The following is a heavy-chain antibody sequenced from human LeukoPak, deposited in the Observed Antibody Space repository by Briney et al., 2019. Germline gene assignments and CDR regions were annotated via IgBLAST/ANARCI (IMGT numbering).Heavy chain of an antibody. CDR1: GYTFTSYG. D-gene: IGHD2-2*01. J-gene: IGHJ4*02. CDR3: ARVDGGVVVPAVPYYFDD. V-gene: IGHV1-18*01. CDR2: ISAYNGNT. Sequence: ASVKVSCKASGYTFTSYGISWVRQAPGQGLEWMGWISAYNGNTNYAQKLQGRVTMTTDTSTSTAYMELRSLRSDDTAVYYCARVDGGVVVPAVPYYFDDWSQGTLVT.